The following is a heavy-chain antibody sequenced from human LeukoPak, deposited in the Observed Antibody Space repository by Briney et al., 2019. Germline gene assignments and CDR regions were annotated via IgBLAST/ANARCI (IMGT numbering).Heavy chain of an antibody. V-gene: IGHV4-39*07. J-gene: IGHJ4*02. CDR2: INHSGST. Sequence: PSETLSLTCTVSGDSINSGGYYWGWIRQHPGRGLEWIGEINHSGSTNYNPSLKSRVTISVDTSKNQFSLKLSSVTAADTAVYYCARWAFARTGVGEYFDYWGQGTLVTVSS. D-gene: IGHD3-16*01. CDR3: ARWAFARTGVGEYFDY. CDR1: GDSINSGGYY.